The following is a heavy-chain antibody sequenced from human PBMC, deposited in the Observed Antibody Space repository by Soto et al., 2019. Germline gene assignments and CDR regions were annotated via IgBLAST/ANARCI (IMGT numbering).Heavy chain of an antibody. Sequence: GGSLRLSCAASGFTFSSYGMHWVRQAPGKGPEWVAVIWYDGSNKYYADSVKGRFTISRDNSNNTLYLQMNSLRAEDTAVYYCARNGGVVVAAITAFDIWGQGTMVIVSS. CDR2: IWYDGSNK. V-gene: IGHV3-33*01. D-gene: IGHD2-15*01. J-gene: IGHJ3*02. CDR1: GFTFSSYG. CDR3: ARNGGVVVAAITAFDI.